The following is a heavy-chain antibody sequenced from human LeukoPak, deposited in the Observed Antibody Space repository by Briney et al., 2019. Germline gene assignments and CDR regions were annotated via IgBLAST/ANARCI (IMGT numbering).Heavy chain of an antibody. V-gene: IGHV3-11*06. CDR2: ISGSRSSSYT. D-gene: IGHD6-19*01. CDR1: GFTFSDYY. Sequence: GGSLRLSCAASGFTFSDYYMSWIRQAPGKGLEWVSYISGSRSSSYTNYADSVKGRFTISRDNAKNSPYMQMNSLRAEDTAVYYCARDQWQWLGHFDYWGQGTLVTVSS. CDR3: ARDQWQWLGHFDY. J-gene: IGHJ4*02.